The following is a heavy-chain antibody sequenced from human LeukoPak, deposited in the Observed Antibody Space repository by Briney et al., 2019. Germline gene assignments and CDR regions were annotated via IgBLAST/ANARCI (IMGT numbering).Heavy chain of an antibody. V-gene: IGHV3-33*01. D-gene: IGHD6-13*01. CDR2: TWFDGSHN. CDR1: GFTFNSYG. Sequence: GSLRLSCAASGFTFNSYGMHWVRQAPGKGLEWVALTWFDGSHNYYADSVKGRFTISRDNSKNTLYLQMNSLRAEDTAVYFCAREDQQLVRIYLDFWGQGTLVTVSA. J-gene: IGHJ4*02. CDR3: AREDQQLVRIYLDF.